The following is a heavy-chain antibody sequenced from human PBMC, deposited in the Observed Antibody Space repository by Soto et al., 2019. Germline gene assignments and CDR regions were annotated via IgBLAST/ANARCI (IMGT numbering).Heavy chain of an antibody. CDR1: GYTFTGYY. CDR3: ARALIVATESYYYYGMDV. CDR2: INPNSGGT. J-gene: IGHJ6*02. Sequence: ASVKVSCKASGYTFTGYYMHWVRQDPGQGLEWMGWINPNSGGTNYAQKFQGWVTMTRDTSISTAYMELSRLRSDDTAVYYCARALIVATESYYYYGMDVWGQGTTVTVSS. V-gene: IGHV1-2*04. D-gene: IGHD5-12*01.